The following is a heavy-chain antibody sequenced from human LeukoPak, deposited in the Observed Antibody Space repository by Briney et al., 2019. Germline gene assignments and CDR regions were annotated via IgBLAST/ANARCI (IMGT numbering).Heavy chain of an antibody. Sequence: PGGSLRLSCAASGFTFSSYWMSWVRQAPGKGLEWVSSISGSGSGGSTYYADSVKGRFTISRDNSKNTLYLQMNSLRVEDTAVYYCAKSGYNHFDYWGEGTLVTVSS. CDR2: ISGSGSGGST. CDR3: AKSGYNHFDY. V-gene: IGHV3-23*01. CDR1: GFTFSSYW. D-gene: IGHD5-24*01. J-gene: IGHJ4*02.